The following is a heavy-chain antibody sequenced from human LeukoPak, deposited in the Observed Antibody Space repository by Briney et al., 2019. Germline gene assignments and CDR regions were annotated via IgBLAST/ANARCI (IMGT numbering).Heavy chain of an antibody. J-gene: IGHJ4*02. CDR1: GGSISSYY. CDR3: ARLDGYCSSTSCYNFDY. V-gene: IGHV4-59*08. D-gene: IGHD2-2*02. CDR2: IYYSGST. Sequence: SETLSLTCTVSGGSISSYYWSWIRQPPGKGLEWIGYIYYSGSTNYNPSLKSRVTISADTSKNQFSLKLSSVTAADTAVYYCARLDGYCSSTSCYNFDYWGQGTLVTVSS.